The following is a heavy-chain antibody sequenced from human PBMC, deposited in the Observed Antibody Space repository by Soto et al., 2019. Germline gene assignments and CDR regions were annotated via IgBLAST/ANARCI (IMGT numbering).Heavy chain of an antibody. CDR3: ARYQDYGEYVFFNYYYGMDV. CDR2: ISSSSSYI. D-gene: IGHD4-17*01. Sequence: EAQLVESGGGLVKPGGSLRLSCAASGFTFSSYSMNWVRQAPGKGLEWVSSISSSSSYIYYADSVKGRFTISRDNAKNSLYLQMNSLRAEDTAVYYCARYQDYGEYVFFNYYYGMDVWGQGTTVTVSS. J-gene: IGHJ6*02. V-gene: IGHV3-21*01. CDR1: GFTFSSYS.